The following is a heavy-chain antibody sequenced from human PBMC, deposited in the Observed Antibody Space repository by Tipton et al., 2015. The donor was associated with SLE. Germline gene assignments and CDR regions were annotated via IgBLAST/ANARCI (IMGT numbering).Heavy chain of an antibody. CDR3: AKDPEATMVQGVIIDY. V-gene: IGHV3-23*01. CDR1: GFTFSNAW. D-gene: IGHD3-10*01. Sequence: SLRLSCAASGFTFSNAWMSWVRQAPGKGLEWVSAISGSGGGTYYADSVKGRFTISRDNSKNTLYLQMNSLRAEDTAVYYCAKDPEATMVQGVIIDYWGQGTLVTVSS. CDR2: ISGSGGGT. J-gene: IGHJ4*02.